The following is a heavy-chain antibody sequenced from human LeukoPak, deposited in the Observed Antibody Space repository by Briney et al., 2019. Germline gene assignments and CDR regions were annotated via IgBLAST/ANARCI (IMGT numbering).Heavy chain of an antibody. CDR2: IKQDGSEK. V-gene: IGHV3-7*01. Sequence: GGSLRLPCAASGFSFSTYWMSWVRQAPGKGLEWVANIKQDGSEKYYVDSVKGRFTISRDNAKNSLYLQMNSLRAEDTAVYYCARVRGIQAGLDIWGQGTMVTVSS. CDR3: ARVRGIQAGLDI. J-gene: IGHJ3*02. D-gene: IGHD1-14*01. CDR1: GFSFSTYW.